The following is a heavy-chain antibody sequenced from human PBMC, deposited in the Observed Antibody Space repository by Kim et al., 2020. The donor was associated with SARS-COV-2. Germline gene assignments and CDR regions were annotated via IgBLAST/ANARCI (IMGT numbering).Heavy chain of an antibody. Sequence: YAGSVKGRFTISRDNSRNTLYLQINSLRAEDTAVYYCARGRGNYYYYFDYWGQGTLVTVSS. V-gene: IGHV3-33*01. CDR3: ARGRGNYYYYFDY. J-gene: IGHJ4*02. D-gene: IGHD1-26*01.